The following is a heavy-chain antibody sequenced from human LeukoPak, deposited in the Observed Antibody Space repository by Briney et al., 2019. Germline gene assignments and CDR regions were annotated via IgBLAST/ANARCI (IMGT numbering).Heavy chain of an antibody. CDR3: ARDEGAAGTPYYFDY. V-gene: IGHV3-48*04. CDR2: ISSSSSTI. CDR1: GFTFSSYS. J-gene: IGHJ4*02. D-gene: IGHD6-13*01. Sequence: PGGSLRLSCAASGFTFSSYSMNWVRQAPGKGLEWVSYISSSSSTIYYADSVKGRFTISRDNAKNSLYLQMNSLRAEDTAVYYCARDEGAAGTPYYFDYWGQGTLVTVSS.